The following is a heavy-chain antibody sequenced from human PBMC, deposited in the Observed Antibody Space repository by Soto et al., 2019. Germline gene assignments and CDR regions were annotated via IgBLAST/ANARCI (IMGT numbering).Heavy chain of an antibody. CDR2: INHSGST. J-gene: IGHJ6*02. V-gene: IGHV4-34*01. CDR3: AREGGYGSGSYRYGMDV. D-gene: IGHD3-10*01. CDR1: GGSFSGYY. Sequence: QVQLQQWGAGLLKPSETLSLTCAVYGGSFSGYYWSWIRQPPGKGLEWIGEINHSGSTNYNPSLKSRVTISVDTSKNQFSLKLSSVTAADTAVYYCAREGGYGSGSYRYGMDVGGQGTTVTVSS.